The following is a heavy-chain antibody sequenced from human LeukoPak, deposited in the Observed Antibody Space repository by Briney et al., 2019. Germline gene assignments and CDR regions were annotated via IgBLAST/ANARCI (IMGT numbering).Heavy chain of an antibody. CDR1: GYTFTGYY. D-gene: IGHD3-10*01. CDR2: INPNSGGT. J-gene: IGHJ4*02. V-gene: IGHV1-2*02. Sequence: ASVKVSCKASGYTFTGYYMHWVRQAPGQGLEWMGWINPNSGGTNYAQKFQGRVTMTRDTSISTAYMELSRLRSDDTAGYYCARETKYGSGSYGYWGQGTLVTVSS. CDR3: ARETKYGSGSYGY.